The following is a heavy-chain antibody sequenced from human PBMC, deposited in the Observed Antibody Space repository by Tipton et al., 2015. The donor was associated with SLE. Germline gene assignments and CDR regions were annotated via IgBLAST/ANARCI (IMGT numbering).Heavy chain of an antibody. V-gene: IGHV4-38-2*01. Sequence: LSLTCAVSGYSIRSGYYWGWIRQPPGKGLEWIGSIYRSGSTYYNPSLKSRVTISVDTSKNQFSLKRSSVTAADTAVYYCARASVKSIAALFDYWGQGTLVTVSS. CDR3: ARASVKSIAALFDY. D-gene: IGHD6-13*01. J-gene: IGHJ4*02. CDR2: IYRSGST. CDR1: GYSIRSGYY.